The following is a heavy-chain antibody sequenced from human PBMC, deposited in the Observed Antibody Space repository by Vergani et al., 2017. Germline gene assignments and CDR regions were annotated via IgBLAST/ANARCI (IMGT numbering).Heavy chain of an antibody. CDR1: GFTFSSYG. J-gene: IGHJ3*02. D-gene: IGHD3-3*01. V-gene: IGHV3-33*01. CDR3: ARQYYDFWSGYSPTYDAFDI. CDR2: IWYDGSNK. Sequence: QVQLVESGGGVVQPGRSLRLSCAASGFTFSSYGMHWVRQAPGKGLEWVAVIWYDGSNKYYADSVKGRFTISRDNSKNTLYLQMNSLRAEDTAVYYCARQYYDFWSGYSPTYDAFDIWGQGTMVTVSS.